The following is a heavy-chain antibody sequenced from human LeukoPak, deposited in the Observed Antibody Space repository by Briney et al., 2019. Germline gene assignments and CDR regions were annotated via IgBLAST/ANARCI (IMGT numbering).Heavy chain of an antibody. CDR2: ISSSGSTI. D-gene: IGHD2-2*02. V-gene: IGHV3-48*04. CDR3: ARSYCSSTSCYNAFDI. Sequence: PGGSLRLSCAASGFTFSSYGMHWVRQAPGKGLEWVSYISSSGSTIYYADSVKGRFTISRDNAKNSLYLQMNSLRAEDTAVYYCARSYCSSTSCYNAFDIWGQGTMVTVSS. CDR1: GFTFSSYG. J-gene: IGHJ3*02.